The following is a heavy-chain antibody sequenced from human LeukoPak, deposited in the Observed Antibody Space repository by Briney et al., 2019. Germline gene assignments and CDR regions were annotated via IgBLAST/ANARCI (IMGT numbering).Heavy chain of an antibody. V-gene: IGHV3-23*01. Sequence: GGSLRLSCAASGFTFSSYAMSWVRQAPGKGLEWVSAISGSGGSTCYADSVKGRFTISRDNSKNTLYLQMNSLRAEDTAVYYCAKGDPEYYDFWSGYYTHYYYMDVWGKGTTVTASS. CDR3: AKGDPEYYDFWSGYYTHYYYMDV. J-gene: IGHJ6*03. CDR2: ISGSGGST. D-gene: IGHD3-3*01. CDR1: GFTFSSYA.